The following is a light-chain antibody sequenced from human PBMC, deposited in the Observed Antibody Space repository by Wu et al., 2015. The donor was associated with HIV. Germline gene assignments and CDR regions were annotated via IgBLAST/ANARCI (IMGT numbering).Light chain of an antibody. V-gene: IGKV3-20*01. CDR3: QQYSNSPFT. CDR1: QTVNSNY. Sequence: ENVLTQSPHTLSLSPGERATLSCRASQTVNSNYLAWYQQKPGQAPRLLIYDISSRATGIPDRFSGLGSGTDFTLTISRLEPEDFALYYCQQYSNSPFTFGGGTRVEIK. CDR2: DIS. J-gene: IGKJ4*01.